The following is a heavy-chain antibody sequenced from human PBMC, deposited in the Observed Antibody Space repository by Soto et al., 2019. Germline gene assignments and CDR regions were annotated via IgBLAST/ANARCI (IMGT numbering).Heavy chain of an antibody. D-gene: IGHD4-17*01. CDR3: ATAPTTVTRIYYYYGMDV. Sequence: ASVKVSCKVSGYTLTELSMHWVRQAPGKGLEWMGGFDPEDGETIYAQKFQGRVTMTEDTSTDTAYMELSSLRSEDTAVYYCATAPTTVTRIYYYYGMDVWGQGTTVTVSS. CDR1: GYTLTELS. CDR2: FDPEDGET. V-gene: IGHV1-24*01. J-gene: IGHJ6*02.